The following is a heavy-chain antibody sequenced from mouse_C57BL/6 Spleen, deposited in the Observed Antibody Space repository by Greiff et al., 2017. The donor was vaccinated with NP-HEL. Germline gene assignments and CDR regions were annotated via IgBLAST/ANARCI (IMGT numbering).Heavy chain of an antibody. CDR2: IYPGDGDT. V-gene: IGHV1-82*01. D-gene: IGHD2-2*01. J-gene: IGHJ2*01. CDR1: GYAFSSSW. Sequence: QVQLKESGPELVKPGASVKISCKASGYAFSSSWMNWVKQRPGKGLEWIGRIYPGDGDTNYNGKFKGKATLTADKSSSTAYMQLSSLTSEDSAVYFCESMVTTGDYWGQGTTLTVSS. CDR3: ESMVTTGDY.